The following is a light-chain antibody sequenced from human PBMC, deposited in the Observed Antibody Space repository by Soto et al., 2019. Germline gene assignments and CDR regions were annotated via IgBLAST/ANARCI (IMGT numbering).Light chain of an antibody. CDR1: QTISSW. Sequence: DIQMTQSPSTLSGSVGDRVTITCRASQTISSWLAWYQQKPGKAPKLLIYKASTLKSGVPSRFSGSGSGTEFTLTISSLQPDDFATYYCQHYNSYSEAFGQATTV. CDR3: QHYNSYSEA. V-gene: IGKV1-5*03. CDR2: KAS. J-gene: IGKJ1*01.